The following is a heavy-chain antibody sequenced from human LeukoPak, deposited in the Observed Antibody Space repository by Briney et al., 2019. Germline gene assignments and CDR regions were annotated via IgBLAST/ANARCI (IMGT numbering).Heavy chain of an antibody. CDR1: GGSISSYY. Sequence: PSETLSLTCTVSGGSISSYYWSWIRQPPGKGLEWIGYIYYSRSTNYNPSLKSRVTISVDTSKNQFSLKLSSVTAADTAVYYCASVYCGGDCYLGYWGQGTLVTVSS. CDR3: ASVYCGGDCYLGY. CDR2: IYYSRST. V-gene: IGHV4-59*01. D-gene: IGHD2-21*02. J-gene: IGHJ4*02.